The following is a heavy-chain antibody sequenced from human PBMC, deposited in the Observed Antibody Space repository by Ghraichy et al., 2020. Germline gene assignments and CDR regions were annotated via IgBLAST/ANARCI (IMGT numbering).Heavy chain of an antibody. CDR2: IKQDGSEK. D-gene: IGHD6-19*01. J-gene: IGHJ5*02. V-gene: IGHV3-7*03. Sequence: GVLRLSCAASGFTFSSYWMSWVRQAPGKGLEWVANIKQDGSEKYYVDSVKGRFTISRDNAKNSLYLQMNSLRAEDTAVYYCARDNEYSSGWFSYIWFDPWGQGTLVTVSS. CDR1: GFTFSSYW. CDR3: ARDNEYSSGWFSYIWFDP.